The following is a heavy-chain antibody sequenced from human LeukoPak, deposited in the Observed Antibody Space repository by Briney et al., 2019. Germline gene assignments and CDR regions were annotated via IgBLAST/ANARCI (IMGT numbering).Heavy chain of an antibody. CDR1: GGSISSYY. J-gene: IGHJ4*02. D-gene: IGHD3-9*01. CDR3: ARQRQDYDILTGYALSVFDY. CDR2: IYYSGST. Sequence: KPSETLSLTCTVSGGSISSYYWSWIRQPPGKGLEWIGYIYYSGSTNYNPSLKSRVTISVDTSKNQFSLKLSSGTAADTAVYYCARQRQDYDILTGYALSVFDYWGQGTLVTVSS. V-gene: IGHV4-59*01.